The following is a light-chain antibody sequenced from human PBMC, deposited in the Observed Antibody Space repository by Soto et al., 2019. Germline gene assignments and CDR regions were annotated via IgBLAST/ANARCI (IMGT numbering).Light chain of an antibody. CDR3: QQRSSWPLT. CDR2: DAS. V-gene: IGKV3-11*01. CDR1: QSVSSY. J-gene: IGKJ4*01. Sequence: EIVLTQSPATLSLSPGEGATLSCRASQSVSSYLVWYQQKPGQAPRLLISDASNRATGIPARFSGSGSGTDFTLTISSLEPEDFAVYYCQQRSSWPLTFGGGTKVEIK.